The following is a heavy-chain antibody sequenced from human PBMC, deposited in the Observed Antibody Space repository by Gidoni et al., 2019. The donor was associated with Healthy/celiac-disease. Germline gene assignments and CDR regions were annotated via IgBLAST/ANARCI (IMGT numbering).Heavy chain of an antibody. V-gene: IGHV3-53*01. CDR1: GFTVSSNY. J-gene: IGHJ6*02. CDR3: ARDAPTDDYYYGMDV. CDR2: IYSGGST. Sequence: EVQLVESGGGLIQPGGSLRLSCAASGFTVSSNYMSWFRQAPGKGLEWVSVIYSGGSTYYADSVKGRFTISRDNSKNTLYLQMNSLRAEDTAVYYCARDAPTDDYYYGMDVWGQGTTVTVSS.